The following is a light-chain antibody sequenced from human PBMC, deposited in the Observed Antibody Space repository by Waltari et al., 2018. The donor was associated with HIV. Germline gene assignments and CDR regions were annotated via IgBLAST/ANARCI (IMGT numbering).Light chain of an antibody. CDR2: WAS. J-gene: IGKJ3*01. Sequence: DIVLTHSPKYLDVSLGGRAALNRTFSQSLLYRSSSYLAWYQQKFGQPPLLLISWASTLESGVPDRFAGSGSGRNFTLTISSLQPEDVSVYYCQQYFSSPLTFGPGTKVGI. CDR1: QSLLYRSSSY. V-gene: IGKV4-1*01. CDR3: QQYFSSPLT.